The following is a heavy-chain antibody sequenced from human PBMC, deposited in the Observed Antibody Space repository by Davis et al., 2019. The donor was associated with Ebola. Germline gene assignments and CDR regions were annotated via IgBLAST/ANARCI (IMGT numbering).Heavy chain of an antibody. J-gene: IGHJ4*02. CDR2: ISAYNGNT. CDR3: AREEGVGYSSSSFDY. D-gene: IGHD6-13*01. Sequence: ASVKVSCKASGYTFTSYGISWVRQAPGQGLEWMGWISAYNGNTNYAQKLQGRVTMTTDTSTSTAYMERGSLRSDDTAVYYCAREEGVGYSSSSFDYWGQGTLVTVSS. V-gene: IGHV1-18*01. CDR1: GYTFTSYG.